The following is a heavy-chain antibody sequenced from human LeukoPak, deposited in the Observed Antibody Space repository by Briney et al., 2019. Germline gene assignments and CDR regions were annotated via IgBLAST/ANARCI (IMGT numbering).Heavy chain of an antibody. CDR2: MNPNSGNT. Sequence: GASVKVSCKASGYTFSTCDINWVRQATGQGLEWMGWMNPNSGNTGFAHKFQGRVTTTRDTSISTAYMELSSLRSEDTAVYYCARVLGSISHWGQGTLVTVSS. V-gene: IGHV1-8*01. J-gene: IGHJ4*02. D-gene: IGHD1-1*01. CDR3: ARVLGSISH. CDR1: GYTFSTCD.